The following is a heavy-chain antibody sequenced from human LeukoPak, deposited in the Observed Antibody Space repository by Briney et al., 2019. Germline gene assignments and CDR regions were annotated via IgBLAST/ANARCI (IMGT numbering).Heavy chain of an antibody. Sequence: GGSLRLSCVASGFNFNNYAMNWVRQAPGKGLEWVSGLSDSGASTFYAESVRGRFSISRDNAKNLLYLNMNRLRAEDTAIYFCAKDARTGVWNIGDSWFDPWGPGTLVTVSS. V-gene: IGHV3-23*01. CDR1: GFNFNNYA. CDR3: AKDARTGVWNIGDSWFDP. CDR2: LSDSGAST. D-gene: IGHD2/OR15-2a*01. J-gene: IGHJ5*02.